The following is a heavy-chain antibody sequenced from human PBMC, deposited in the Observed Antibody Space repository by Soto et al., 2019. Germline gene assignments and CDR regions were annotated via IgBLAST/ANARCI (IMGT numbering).Heavy chain of an antibody. V-gene: IGHV1-69*13. D-gene: IGHD6-6*01. J-gene: IGHJ6*02. CDR3: ARPRLWAVRARYYYYGMDV. Sequence: ASVKVSCKASGGTFSSYAISWVRQAPGQGLEWMGGIIPIFGKANYAQKFQGRVTITADESPTTAYMKLSSLRTEDTAVYYCARPRLWAVRARYYYYGMDVWGQGTTVTVSS. CDR2: IIPIFGKA. CDR1: GGTFSSYA.